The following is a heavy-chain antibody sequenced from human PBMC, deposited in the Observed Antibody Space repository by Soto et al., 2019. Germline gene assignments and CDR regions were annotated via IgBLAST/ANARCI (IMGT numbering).Heavy chain of an antibody. CDR1: GSTFAEFY. CDR2: INPNTGGT. CDR3: ARDGNYYTSGEGHWFDP. Sequence: QVELVQSGAEVTKSGASVKDFCKTPGSTFAEFYVHWVRQVPGQGLERMGWINPNTGGTHYAVKFQDRVTRTRDTSIRTAYMELARLRSDDTATYYCARDGNYYTSGEGHWFDPWGQGTLITVSP. J-gene: IGHJ5*02. V-gene: IGHV1-2*02. D-gene: IGHD2-15*01.